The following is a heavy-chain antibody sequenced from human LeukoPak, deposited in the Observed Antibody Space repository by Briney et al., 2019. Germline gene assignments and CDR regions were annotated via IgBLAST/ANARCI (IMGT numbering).Heavy chain of an antibody. CDR3: ARAVATNAPGPDY. D-gene: IGHD5-12*01. J-gene: IGHJ4*02. V-gene: IGHV4-31*03. CDR2: IYYSGST. CDR1: GGSISSGGYY. Sequence: SETLSLTCTVSGGSISSGGYYWSWIRQHPRKGLEWIGYIYYSGSTYYNPSLKSRVTISVDTSKNQFSLKLSSVTAADTAVYYCARAVATNAPGPDYWGQGTLVTVSS.